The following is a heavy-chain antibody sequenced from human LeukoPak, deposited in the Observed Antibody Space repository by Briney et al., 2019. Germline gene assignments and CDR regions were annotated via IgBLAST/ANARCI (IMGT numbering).Heavy chain of an antibody. Sequence: SETLSLTCTVSDGSISSYYWSWIRQPAGKGLEWIGRIYTSGSTNYNPSLKSRVTMSVDTSKNQFSLKLSSVTAADTAVYYCARAARLTSSGWYDHFDYWGQGTLVTVSS. J-gene: IGHJ4*02. D-gene: IGHD6-19*01. CDR3: ARAARLTSSGWYDHFDY. V-gene: IGHV4-4*07. CDR1: DGSISSYY. CDR2: IYTSGST.